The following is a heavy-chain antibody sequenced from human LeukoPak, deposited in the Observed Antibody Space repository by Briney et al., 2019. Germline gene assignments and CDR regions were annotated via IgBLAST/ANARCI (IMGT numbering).Heavy chain of an antibody. J-gene: IGHJ4*02. V-gene: IGHV3-74*01. CDR2: INSDGSST. CDR3: ASSSRVRGVHFDY. Sequence: GGSLRLSCAASGFTFSSYWMHWVRQAPGKGLVWVSRINSDGSSTNYADSVKGRFTISRDNAKNTLYLQMNSLRVEDTAVYYCASSSRVRGVHFDYWGQGTLVTVSS. D-gene: IGHD3-10*01. CDR1: GFTFSSYW.